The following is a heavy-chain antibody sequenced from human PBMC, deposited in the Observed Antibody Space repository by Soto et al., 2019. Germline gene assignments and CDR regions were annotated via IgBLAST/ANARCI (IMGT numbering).Heavy chain of an antibody. D-gene: IGHD6-6*01. CDR1: GFTFSSYA. Sequence: GGSLRLSCAASGFTFSSYAMSWVRQAPGKGLEWVSAISGSGGSTYYADSVKGRFTISRDNSKNTLYLQMNSLRAEDTAVYYCARDARTYSSSPRTLKTRVLSPWGQGTLVTVSS. J-gene: IGHJ5*02. CDR3: ARDARTYSSSPRTLKTRVLSP. CDR2: ISGSGGST. V-gene: IGHV3-23*01.